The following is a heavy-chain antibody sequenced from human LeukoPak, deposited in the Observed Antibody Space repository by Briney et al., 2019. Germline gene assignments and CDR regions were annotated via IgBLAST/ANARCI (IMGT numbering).Heavy chain of an antibody. CDR1: GFTFSSYA. J-gene: IGHJ6*02. CDR3: AKGVGYGGMDV. Sequence: GRSLRLSCAASGFTFSSYAMHWVRQAPGKGLEWVAVISYDGSNKYYADSVKGRFTISRDNSKNTLYLQMNSLRAEDTAVYYCAKGVGYGGMDVWGQGTTVTVSS. CDR2: ISYDGSNK. V-gene: IGHV3-30-3*01. D-gene: IGHD2-8*01.